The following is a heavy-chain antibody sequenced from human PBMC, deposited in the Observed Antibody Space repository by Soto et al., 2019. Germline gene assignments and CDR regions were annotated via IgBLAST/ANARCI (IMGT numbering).Heavy chain of an antibody. CDR1: GFTFSSYS. CDR3: ARDSRIAVAGPEYFQH. V-gene: IGHV3-21*01. Sequence: GGSLRLSCAASGFTFSSYSMNWVRQAPGKGLEWVSSISSSSSYIYYADSVKGRFTISRDNAKNSLCLQMNSLRAEDTAVYYCARDSRIAVAGPEYFQHWGQGTLVTVSS. D-gene: IGHD6-19*01. J-gene: IGHJ1*01. CDR2: ISSSSSYI.